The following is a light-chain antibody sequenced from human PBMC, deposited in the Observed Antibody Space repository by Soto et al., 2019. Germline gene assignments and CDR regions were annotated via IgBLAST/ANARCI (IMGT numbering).Light chain of an antibody. V-gene: IGLV2-23*01. CDR2: EGT. Sequence: QCVLTQPASVSGSPGQSIAISCPGTSSDVGSYNLVSWYQQHPGKAPKLMIYEGTKRPSGVSNRFSGSKSGNTASLTISGLQAEDEADYYCCSSAGSSLYVFGSGTKVTVL. J-gene: IGLJ1*01. CDR3: CSSAGSSLYV. CDR1: SSDVGSYNL.